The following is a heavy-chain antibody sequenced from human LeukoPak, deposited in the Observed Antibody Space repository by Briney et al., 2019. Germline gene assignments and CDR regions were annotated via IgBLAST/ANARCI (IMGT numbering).Heavy chain of an antibody. CDR1: GGSFSGYY. D-gene: IGHD3-10*01. Sequence: KSSETLSLTCAVYGGSFSGYYWSWIRQPPGKGLEWIGEINHSGSTNYNPSLKSRVTISVDTSKNQFSLKLSSVTAADTAVYYCARAGSGGVTMVRGNDYWGQGTLVTVSS. CDR3: ARAGSGGVTMVRGNDY. CDR2: INHSGST. V-gene: IGHV4-34*01. J-gene: IGHJ4*02.